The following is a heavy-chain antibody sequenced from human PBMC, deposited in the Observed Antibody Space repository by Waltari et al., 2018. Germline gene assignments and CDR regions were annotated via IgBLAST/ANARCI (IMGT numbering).Heavy chain of an antibody. Sequence: QLQLQESGTGLVKPSETLSLTFTVSGGPISRIRYYWGWIRQPPGKGLEWIGSIYYSGSTYYNPSLKSRVTISVATSKNQFSLKLSSVTAADTAVYYCAGGYYSNPGPWGQGTLVTVSS. V-gene: IGHV4-39*07. CDR1: GGPISRIRYY. D-gene: IGHD3-10*01. CDR3: AGGYYSNPGP. CDR2: IYYSGST. J-gene: IGHJ5*02.